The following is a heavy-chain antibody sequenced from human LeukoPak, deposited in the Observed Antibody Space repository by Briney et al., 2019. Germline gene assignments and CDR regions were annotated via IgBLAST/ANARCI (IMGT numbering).Heavy chain of an antibody. Sequence: ASVKVSCKASGYSFTTSDINWVRQATGQGLEWMGWISAYNGNTNYAQKLQGRVTMTTDTSTSTAYMELRSLRSDDTAVYYCARSGIAAAGNFDYWGQGTLVTVSS. J-gene: IGHJ4*02. V-gene: IGHV1-18*01. CDR1: GYSFTTSD. CDR3: ARSGIAAAGNFDY. CDR2: ISAYNGNT. D-gene: IGHD6-13*01.